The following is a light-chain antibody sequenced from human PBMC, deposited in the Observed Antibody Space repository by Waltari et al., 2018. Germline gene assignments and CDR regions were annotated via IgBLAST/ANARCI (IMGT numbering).Light chain of an antibody. V-gene: IGKV3-15*01. CDR1: QSVSSK. CDR3: QQYDNLPLT. Sequence: EIVMTQSPATLSVSPGERATLSCRASQSVSSKLAWFQQKTGQAPRLLIYGASTRATGIPARFSGSGSGTDFTLIISSLQSEDFADYYCQQYDNLPLTFGGGTKVEIK. J-gene: IGKJ4*01. CDR2: GAS.